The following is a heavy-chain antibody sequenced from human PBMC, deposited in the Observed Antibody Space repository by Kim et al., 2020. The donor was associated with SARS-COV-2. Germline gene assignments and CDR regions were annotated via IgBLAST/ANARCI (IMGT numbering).Heavy chain of an antibody. CDR1: GYTFTSYA. CDR2: INTNTGNP. Sequence: ASVKVSCKASGYTFTSYAMNWVRQAPGQGLEWMGWINTNTGNPTYAQGFTGRFVFSLDTSVSTAYLQISSLKAEDTAVYYCARLEGRIAAPPYYYYGMDVWGKGTTVTVSS. J-gene: IGHJ6*04. V-gene: IGHV7-4-1*02. CDR3: ARLEGRIAAPPYYYYGMDV. D-gene: IGHD6-13*01.